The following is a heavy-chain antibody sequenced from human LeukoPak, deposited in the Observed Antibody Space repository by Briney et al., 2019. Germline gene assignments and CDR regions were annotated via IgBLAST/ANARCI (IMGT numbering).Heavy chain of an antibody. V-gene: IGHV3-53*01. CDR2: IYSGGST. J-gene: IGHJ4*02. D-gene: IGHD2-2*01. CDR3: ASWYQLAFDY. Sequence: PGGSLRLSCAASGFTVSSNYMSWVRQAPGKGLEWVSVIYSGGSTYYADSVKGRFTISRDNSKNTLYLQINSLRAEDTAVYYCASWYQLAFDYWGQGTLVTVSS. CDR1: GFTVSSNY.